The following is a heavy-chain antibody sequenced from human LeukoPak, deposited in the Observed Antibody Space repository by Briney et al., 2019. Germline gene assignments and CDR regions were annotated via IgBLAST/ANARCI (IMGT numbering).Heavy chain of an antibody. D-gene: IGHD4-17*01. CDR3: ARQDYGDFLPPAGY. V-gene: IGHV1-2*02. CDR2: INPDIGVT. CDR1: GYTFTGYY. Sequence: ASVKVSCKASGYTFTGYYMHWVRQAPGQGLEWMGWINPDIGVTKYAQKFHDRVTMTRDTSIGTAYMELSRLRSDDTAVYYCARQDYGDFLPPAGYWGQGTLVTVSS. J-gene: IGHJ4*02.